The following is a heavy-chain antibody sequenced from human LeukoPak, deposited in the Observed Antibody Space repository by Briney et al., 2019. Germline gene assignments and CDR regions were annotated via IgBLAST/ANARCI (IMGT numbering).Heavy chain of an antibody. Sequence: GGSLRLSCAASGFTFSSYGMHWVRQAPGKGLEWVAVIWYDGSNKYYADSVKGRFTISRDNSKNTLYLQMNSLRAEDTAVYYCATFRVVVAATRYFQHWGQGTLVTVSS. CDR3: ATFRVVVAATRYFQH. D-gene: IGHD2-15*01. J-gene: IGHJ1*01. CDR1: GFTFSSYG. CDR2: IWYDGSNK. V-gene: IGHV3-33*01.